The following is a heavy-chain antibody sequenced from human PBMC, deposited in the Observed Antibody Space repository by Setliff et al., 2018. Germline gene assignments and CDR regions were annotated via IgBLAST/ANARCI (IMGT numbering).Heavy chain of an antibody. Sequence: ASVKVSCKASGYTFTDYGVTWVRQAPGQGLEWVGWISPYSGNTYYAPKFQGRITMTTDTSTTTAYMELKSLRSDDTAVFYCVPGRGSWGQGALVTVSS. D-gene: IGHD6-25*01. V-gene: IGHV1-18*01. CDR1: GYTFTDYG. CDR2: ISPYSGNT. J-gene: IGHJ5*02. CDR3: VPGRGS.